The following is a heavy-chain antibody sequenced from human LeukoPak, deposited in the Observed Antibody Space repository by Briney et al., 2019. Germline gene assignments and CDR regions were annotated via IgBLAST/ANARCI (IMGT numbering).Heavy chain of an antibody. CDR3: ARDPIGSSGVSGDI. CDR1: GGSISSYY. CDR2: INHSGST. Sequence: SETLSLTCTVSGGSISSYYWSWIRQPPGKGLEWIGEINHSGSTNYNPSLKSRVTVSVDTSKNQFSLKLSSVTAADTAVYYCARDPIGSSGVSGDIWGQGTMVTVSS. J-gene: IGHJ3*02. D-gene: IGHD3-22*01. V-gene: IGHV4-59*12.